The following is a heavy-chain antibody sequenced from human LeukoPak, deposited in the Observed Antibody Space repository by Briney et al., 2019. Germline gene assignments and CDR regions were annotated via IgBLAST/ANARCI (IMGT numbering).Heavy chain of an antibody. CDR2: IYTSGST. CDR3: ARDVAVAGTTNFDY. D-gene: IGHD6-19*01. V-gene: IGHV4-4*07. Sequence: PSETLSLTCTVSGGSISSYYWSWIRQPAGKGLEWIGRIYTSGSTNYNPSLKSRVTTSVDKSKNQFSLKLSSVTAADTAVYYCARDVAVAGTTNFDYWGQGTLVTVSS. CDR1: GGSISSYY. J-gene: IGHJ4*02.